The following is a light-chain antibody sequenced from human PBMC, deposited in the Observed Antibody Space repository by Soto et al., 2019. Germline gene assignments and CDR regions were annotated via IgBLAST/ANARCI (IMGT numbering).Light chain of an antibody. CDR2: AAS. CDR1: QSISIN. Sequence: EIVMTQSPATLSLSPGERAILSCRASQSISINLAWYQQKPGQAPRLLIYAASNRAAGVPARFIGSWSGTEFTLTIRSLKSEDFAVDYCQQYNNWITFGQGTRLEI. J-gene: IGKJ5*01. CDR3: QQYNNWIT. V-gene: IGKV3-15*01.